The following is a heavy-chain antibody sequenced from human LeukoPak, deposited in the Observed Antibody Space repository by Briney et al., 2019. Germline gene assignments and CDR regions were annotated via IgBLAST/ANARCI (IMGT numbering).Heavy chain of an antibody. CDR1: GFTFSSYA. Sequence: GGSLRLSCAASGFTFSSYAMSWVRQAPGKGLEWVSSISSSSSYIYYADSVKGRFTISRDNSKNTVYLQMNSLRTEDTAVYYCAKDQAGGWGQGALVTVSS. J-gene: IGHJ4*02. V-gene: IGHV3-21*01. D-gene: IGHD6-19*01. CDR2: ISSSSSYI. CDR3: AKDQAGG.